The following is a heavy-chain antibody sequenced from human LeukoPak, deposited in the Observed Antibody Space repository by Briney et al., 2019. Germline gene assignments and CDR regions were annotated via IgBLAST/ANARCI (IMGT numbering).Heavy chain of an antibody. D-gene: IGHD3-22*01. Sequence: PGGSLRLSCAASGFTFSSYAMSWVRQAPGKGLEWVSAISGSGGSTYYADSVKGRFTISRDNSKNSLYLQMNSLRAEDTAVYYCASPGAGYYYYYYYYYMDVWGKGTTVTVSS. CDR2: ISGSGGST. J-gene: IGHJ6*03. CDR1: GFTFSSYA. CDR3: ASPGAGYYYYYYYYYMDV. V-gene: IGHV3-23*01.